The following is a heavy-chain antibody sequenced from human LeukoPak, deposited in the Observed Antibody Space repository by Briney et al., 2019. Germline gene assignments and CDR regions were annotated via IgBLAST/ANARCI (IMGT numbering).Heavy chain of an antibody. Sequence: GGSLRLSCEVSGFAFSAYWMSWVRQAPGKGLEWVSRITDDGSDSGYADPVKGRFTVSRDNAKNTLYLQMNSLRAEDTAMYYCATSKDGLGDYWGRGTLVTVSS. V-gene: IGHV3-74*01. J-gene: IGHJ4*02. D-gene: IGHD3/OR15-3a*01. CDR1: GFAFSAYW. CDR2: ITDDGSDS. CDR3: ATSKDGLGDY.